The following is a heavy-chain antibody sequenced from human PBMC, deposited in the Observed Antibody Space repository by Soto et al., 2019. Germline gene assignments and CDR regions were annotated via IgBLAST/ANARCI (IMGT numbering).Heavy chain of an antibody. CDR1: GYTLTELS. J-gene: IGHJ6*04. V-gene: IGHV1-24*01. Sequence: ASVKVSCKVSGYTLTELSMHWVRQAPGKGLEWMGGFDPEDGETIYAQKFQGRVTMTTDTSTNTAYMELSSLRSDDTAVYYCARGKCCSGPDVWGKGTTVTVSS. D-gene: IGHD2-15*01. CDR2: FDPEDGET. CDR3: ARGKCCSGPDV.